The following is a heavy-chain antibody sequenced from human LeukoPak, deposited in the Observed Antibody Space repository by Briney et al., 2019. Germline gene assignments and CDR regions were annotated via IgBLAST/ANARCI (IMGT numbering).Heavy chain of an antibody. CDR2: IIPIFGTA. CDR1: GGTFSSYA. D-gene: IGHD2-2*02. V-gene: IGHV1-69*13. CDR3: AILNMNIVVVPAAIGAYYFDY. J-gene: IGHJ4*02. Sequence: SVKVSCKASGGTFSSYAISWVRQAPGQGLEWMGGIIPIFGTANYAQKFQGRVTITADESTSTAYMELSSLRSEDTAVYYYAILNMNIVVVPAAIGAYYFDYWGQGTLVTVSS.